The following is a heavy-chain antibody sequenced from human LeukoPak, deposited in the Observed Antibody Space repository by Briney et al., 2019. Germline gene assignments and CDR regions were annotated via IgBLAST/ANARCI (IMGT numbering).Heavy chain of an antibody. CDR3: AKGRGGRYSSGCFDY. V-gene: IGHV3-48*04. D-gene: IGHD6-19*01. J-gene: IGHJ4*02. CDR1: GFTFRTYG. Sequence: GSLRLSCAASGFTFRTYGMNWVRQAPGKGLEWISYINSDSDTVYYSNSVRGRFTISRDNAKKFRYLQMNSLRAEDTAVYYCAKGRGGRYSSGCFDYWGQGTLVTVSS. CDR2: INSDSDTV.